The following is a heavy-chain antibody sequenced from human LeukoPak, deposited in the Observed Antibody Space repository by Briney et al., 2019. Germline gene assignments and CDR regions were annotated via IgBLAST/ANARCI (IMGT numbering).Heavy chain of an antibody. CDR2: MYFSGST. V-gene: IGHV4-31*03. CDR1: GGSISSGGLY. J-gene: IGHJ4*02. D-gene: IGHD5/OR15-5a*01. CDR3: AAEQVSTSSFDY. Sequence: PSETLSLTCTVSGGSISSGGLYWGWIRQHPGKGLEWIGYMYFSGSTKYNPSLKTRVTISSDTSKNQFSLNLSSVTPADTAVYYCAAEQVSTSSFDYWGQGTTVTVSS.